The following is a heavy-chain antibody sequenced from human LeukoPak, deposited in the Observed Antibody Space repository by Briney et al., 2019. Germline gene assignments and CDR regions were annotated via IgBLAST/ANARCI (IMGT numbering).Heavy chain of an antibody. CDR2: IEQDGSQK. D-gene: IGHD6-19*01. J-gene: IGHJ4*02. V-gene: IGHV3-7*03. CDR3: AGDVGWYHFDY. CDR1: GFTFSTYW. Sequence: GGSLRLSCAASGFTFSTYWMTWVRQAPGKGLEWVTHIEQDGSQKSYVDSVKGRFTISRDNAKNSLYLQMSSLRDEDTAVYYCAGDVGWYHFDYWGQGTLVTASS.